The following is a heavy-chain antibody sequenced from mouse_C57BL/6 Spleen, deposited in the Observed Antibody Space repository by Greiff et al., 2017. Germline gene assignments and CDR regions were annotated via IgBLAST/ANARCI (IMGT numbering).Heavy chain of an antibody. CDR1: GFTFTDYY. CDR3: ASHTVVEDYFDY. Sequence: DVMLVESGGGLVQPGGSLSLSCAASGFTFTDYYMSWVRQPPGKALEWLGFIRNKANGYTTEYSASVKGRFTISRDNSQSILYLQMNALRAEDSATYYCASHTVVEDYFDYWGQGTTLTVSS. CDR2: IRNKANGYTT. J-gene: IGHJ2*01. D-gene: IGHD1-1*01. V-gene: IGHV7-3*01.